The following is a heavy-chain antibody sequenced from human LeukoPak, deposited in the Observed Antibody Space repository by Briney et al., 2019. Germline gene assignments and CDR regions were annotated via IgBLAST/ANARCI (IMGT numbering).Heavy chain of an antibody. Sequence: ASVKVSCKASGYTFTSYGISWVRQAPGQGLEWMGWISAYNGNTNYAQKLQGRVTMTTDTSTSTAYMELRSLRSDDTAVYYCARDPGFSLVATSSGDYWGQGTLVTVSS. CDR1: GYTFTSYG. J-gene: IGHJ4*02. V-gene: IGHV1-18*04. D-gene: IGHD5-12*01. CDR3: ARDPGFSLVATSSGDY. CDR2: ISAYNGNT.